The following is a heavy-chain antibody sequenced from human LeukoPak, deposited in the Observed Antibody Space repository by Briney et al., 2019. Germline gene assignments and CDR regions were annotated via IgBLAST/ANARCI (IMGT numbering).Heavy chain of an antibody. CDR2: INHSGST. D-gene: IGHD3-10*01. Sequence: SETLSLTCAVYGGSFSGYYWSWIRQPPGKGLEWIGEINHSGSTNYNPSLKSRVTISVDTSKNQFSLKLSSVTAADTAVYYCARHPQITMVRGVIISPFDCWGQGTLVTVSS. J-gene: IGHJ4*02. V-gene: IGHV4-34*01. CDR3: ARHPQITMVRGVIISPFDC. CDR1: GGSFSGYY.